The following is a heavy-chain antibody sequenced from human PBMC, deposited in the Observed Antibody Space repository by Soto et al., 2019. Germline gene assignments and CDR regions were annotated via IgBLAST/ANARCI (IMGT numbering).Heavy chain of an antibody. CDR3: ARHSIYDYIWGSYRLKPHDAFDI. D-gene: IGHD3-16*02. V-gene: IGHV4-59*08. J-gene: IGHJ3*02. Sequence: SETLSLTCTVSGGSISSYYWSWIRQPPGKGLEWIGYIYYSGSTNYNPSLKSRVTISVDTSKNQFSLKLSSVTAADTAVYYCARHSIYDYIWGSYRLKPHDAFDIWGQGTMVTVSS. CDR1: GGSISSYY. CDR2: IYYSGST.